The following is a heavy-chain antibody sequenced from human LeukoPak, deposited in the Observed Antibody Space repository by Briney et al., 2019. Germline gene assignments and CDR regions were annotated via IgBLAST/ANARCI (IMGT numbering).Heavy chain of an antibody. V-gene: IGHV3-15*01. CDR2: IKSKTDGGTT. Sequence: GGSLRLSCAASGFTFSNAWMSWVRQAPGKGLEWVGRIKSKTDGGTTDYAAPVKGRFTISRDDSKNTLYLQMNSLKTEDTAVYYCTTDPGALLWFGELLFDYWGQGTLVTVSS. D-gene: IGHD3-10*01. CDR1: GFTFSNAW. CDR3: TTDPGALLWFGELLFDY. J-gene: IGHJ4*02.